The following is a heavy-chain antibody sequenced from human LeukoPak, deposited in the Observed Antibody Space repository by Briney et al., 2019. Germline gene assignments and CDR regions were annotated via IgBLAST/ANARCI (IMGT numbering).Heavy chain of an antibody. D-gene: IGHD3-3*01. CDR2: INPSGGST. CDR3: ARGTANFWSGYSSHFDY. Sequence: ASVTVSCKASGYTFTSYYTHWVRQAPGQGLEWMGIINPSGGSTSYAQKFQGRVTMTRDTSTSTVYMEVSSLRSEDTAVYYCARGTANFWSGYSSHFDYWGQGTLVTVSS. CDR1: GYTFTSYY. V-gene: IGHV1-46*01. J-gene: IGHJ4*02.